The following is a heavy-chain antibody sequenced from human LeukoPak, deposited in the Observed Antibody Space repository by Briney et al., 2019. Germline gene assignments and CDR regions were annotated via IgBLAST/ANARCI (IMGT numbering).Heavy chain of an antibody. D-gene: IGHD4-17*01. Sequence: GRSLRLSCAASGFTFSSNAMHWVRQAPGKGLEWVAVTTYDGSNKYYADSVKGRFTISRDNAKNSLYLQMNSLRAEDTAVYYCARYPSPHGDYESGPIWGQGTMVTVSS. V-gene: IGHV3-30-3*01. CDR1: GFTFSSNA. J-gene: IGHJ3*02. CDR3: ARYPSPHGDYESGPI. CDR2: TTYDGSNK.